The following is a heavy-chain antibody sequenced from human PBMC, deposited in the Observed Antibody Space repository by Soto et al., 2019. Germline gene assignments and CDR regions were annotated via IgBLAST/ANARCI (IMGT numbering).Heavy chain of an antibody. Sequence: EVQLLESGGGVVQQGGSLRLSCVASGFNFKKFAMAWVRQAPEEGLEWVSGISCCGGSTSYADSVKGRFSTARDDSKNTLSLQMNGLRVEDTAQYFCAKADGEQWLIPHLDNGGQGTLVTVS. J-gene: IGHJ4*02. D-gene: IGHD6-19*01. CDR2: ISCCGGST. CDR3: AKADGEQWLIPHLDN. CDR1: GFNFKKFA. V-gene: IGHV3-23*01.